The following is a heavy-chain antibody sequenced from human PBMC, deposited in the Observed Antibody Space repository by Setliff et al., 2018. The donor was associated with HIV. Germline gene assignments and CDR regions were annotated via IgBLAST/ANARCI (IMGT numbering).Heavy chain of an antibody. Sequence: PSETLSLTCDVSGYSINNIHYWGWIRQPPGKGLECLGNIYDGGTTYHNPSLKCRVTISIDTSKAQFSLKLISVTAADTAVYYCVRRDVSFLFGQFDSWGQGILVTVSS. J-gene: IGHJ4*02. D-gene: IGHD3-10*02. CDR1: GYSINNIHY. CDR3: VRRDVSFLFGQFDS. CDR2: IYDGGTT. V-gene: IGHV4-38-2*01.